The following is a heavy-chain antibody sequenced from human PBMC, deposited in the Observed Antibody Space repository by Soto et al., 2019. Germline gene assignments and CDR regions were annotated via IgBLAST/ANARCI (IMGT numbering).Heavy chain of an antibody. D-gene: IGHD2-21*01. J-gene: IGHJ3*02. V-gene: IGHV1-69*02. CDR1: GGTFSSYT. Sequence: ASVKVSCKASGGTFSSYTISWVRQAPGQGLEWMGRIIPILGIANYAQKFQGRVTITADKSTSTAYMELSSLRSEDTAVYYCARTSQHVVVIATDAFDIWGQGTMVTVSS. CDR2: IIPILGIA. CDR3: ARTSQHVVVIATDAFDI.